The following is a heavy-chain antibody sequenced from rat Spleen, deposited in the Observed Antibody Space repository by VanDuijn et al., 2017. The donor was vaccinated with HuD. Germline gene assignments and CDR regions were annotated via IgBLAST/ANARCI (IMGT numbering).Heavy chain of an antibody. D-gene: IGHD1-10*01. J-gene: IGHJ2*01. CDR1: GFTFSSYW. CDR3: TRPPYNNHFDY. V-gene: IGHV5-22*01. Sequence: EVQLVETGGTLVQPGRSLKLSCVASGFTFSSYWMYWIRQAPKKGLEWVASISYEGSSTYYGDSVKGRFTISRDNAKNTLYLQMNSLRSEDTATYYCTRPPYNNHFDYWGQGVMVTVSS. CDR2: ISYEGSST.